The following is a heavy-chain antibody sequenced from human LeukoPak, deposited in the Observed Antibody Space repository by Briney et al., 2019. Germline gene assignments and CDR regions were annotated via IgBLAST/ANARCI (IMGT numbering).Heavy chain of an antibody. CDR3: ARGDIDH. J-gene: IGHJ4*02. CDR2: VNPSDNSR. CDR1: GYTLSSSY. V-gene: IGHV1-46*01. Sequence: ASVKVSCKASGYTLSSSYMHWVRQAPGQGLEWMGVVNPSDNSRTYAQKVHGRVTMTSDRSTSTVYMELSSLRSEDTGVYYCARGDIDHWGQGTLVTVSS.